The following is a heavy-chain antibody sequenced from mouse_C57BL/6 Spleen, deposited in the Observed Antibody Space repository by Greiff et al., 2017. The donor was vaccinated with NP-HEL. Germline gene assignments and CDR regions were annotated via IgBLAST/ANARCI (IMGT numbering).Heavy chain of an antibody. V-gene: IGHV1-72*01. CDR1: GYTFTSYW. J-gene: IGHJ4*01. Sequence: QVQLQQSGAELVKPGASVKLSCKASGYTFTSYWMHWVKQRPGRGLEWIGRIDPNSGGTKYNEKFKSKATLTVDKPSSTAYKQLSSLTSEDSAVYYCARYGTTVVAPGRAMDYWGQGTSVTVSS. D-gene: IGHD1-1*01. CDR3: ARYGTTVVAPGRAMDY. CDR2: IDPNSGGT.